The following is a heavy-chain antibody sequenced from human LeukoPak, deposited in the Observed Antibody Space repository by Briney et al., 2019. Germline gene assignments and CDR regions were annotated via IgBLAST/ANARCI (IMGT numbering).Heavy chain of an antibody. D-gene: IGHD3-22*01. CDR2: IWYDGSNK. J-gene: IGHJ4*02. CDR3: ARKGGYSSGYYY. CDR1: GITFSSYG. V-gene: IGHV3-33*01. Sequence: GRSLRLSCAASGITFSSYGMHWVRQAPGKGLEWVAVIWYDGSNKYYADSVKGRFTISRDNTNNSLYLQMDSLRVEDTAVYYCARKGGYSSGYYYWGQGTLVTVSS.